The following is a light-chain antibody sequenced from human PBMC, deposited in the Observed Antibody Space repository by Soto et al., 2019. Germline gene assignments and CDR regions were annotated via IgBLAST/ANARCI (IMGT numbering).Light chain of an antibody. J-gene: IGKJ1*01. CDR1: QSPSSY. Sequence: DIQMTQSPSSLSASVGDRVTITCRASQSPSSYLNWYQQKPGKAPKLLIYAASSLQSGVPSRFSGSGSGTDFTLTISSLQPEDFATYYCQQSYSTPRTFGQGTKVDIK. CDR2: AAS. V-gene: IGKV1-39*01. CDR3: QQSYSTPRT.